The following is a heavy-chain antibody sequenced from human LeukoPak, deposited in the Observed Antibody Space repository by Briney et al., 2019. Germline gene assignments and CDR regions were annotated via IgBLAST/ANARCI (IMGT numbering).Heavy chain of an antibody. D-gene: IGHD2-2*02. V-gene: IGHV1-2*02. CDR3: SSTSCYTCAFDI. J-gene: IGHJ3*02. Sequence: ASVKVSCKASGYTFTGYYMHWVRQAPGQGLEWMGWINPNSGGTNCAQKFQGRVTMTRDTSISTAYMELSRLRSDDTAVYYCSSTSCYTCAFDIWGQGTMVTVSS. CDR2: INPNSGGT. CDR1: GYTFTGYY.